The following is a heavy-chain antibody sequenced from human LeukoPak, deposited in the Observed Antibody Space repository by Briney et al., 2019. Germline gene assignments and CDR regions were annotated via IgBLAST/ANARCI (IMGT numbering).Heavy chain of an antibody. D-gene: IGHD3-10*01. Sequence: PSETLSLTCTVSDGSISNNYWSWIRQPPGKGLEWIGYIFYSGNTNYNPSLKSRVTISVDTSKNQFSLKLSSVTAADTAVYYCARVLIGDYYGSGSRIWFDPWGQGTLVTVSS. V-gene: IGHV4-59*01. CDR1: DGSISNNY. CDR3: ARVLIGDYYGSGSRIWFDP. J-gene: IGHJ5*02. CDR2: IFYSGNT.